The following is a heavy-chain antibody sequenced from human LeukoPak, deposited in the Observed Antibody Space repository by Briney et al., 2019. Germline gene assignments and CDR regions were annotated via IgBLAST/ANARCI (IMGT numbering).Heavy chain of an antibody. V-gene: IGHV3-30-3*01. CDR1: GFTFSSYA. D-gene: IGHD3-3*01. J-gene: IGHJ6*02. CDR2: ISYDGSNK. Sequence: GGSLRLSCAASGFTFSSYAMHWVRQAPGKGLEWVAVISYDGSNKYYADSVKGRFTISRDNSKNTLYRQMNSLRAEDTAVYYCARDRGAIFGVVLHYYYYGMDVWGQGTTVTVSS. CDR3: ARDRGAIFGVVLHYYYYGMDV.